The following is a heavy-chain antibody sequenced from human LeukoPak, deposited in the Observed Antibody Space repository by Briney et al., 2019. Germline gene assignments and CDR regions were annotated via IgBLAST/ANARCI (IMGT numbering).Heavy chain of an antibody. CDR2: ISYDGSDK. D-gene: IGHD3-22*01. CDR3: AKRGDSSGYPSYFDY. Sequence: GGSLRLSCAASGFTFRSYGMHRVRQAPGKGLEWVAVISYDGSDKYYADSVKGRLPISRDNSKKTLYLQMNSLRAEDTAVYYCAKRGDSSGYPSYFDYWGQGTLVTVSS. CDR1: GFTFRSYG. V-gene: IGHV3-30*18. J-gene: IGHJ4*02.